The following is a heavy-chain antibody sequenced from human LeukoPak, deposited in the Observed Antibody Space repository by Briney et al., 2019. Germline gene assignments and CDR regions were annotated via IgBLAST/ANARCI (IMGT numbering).Heavy chain of an antibody. CDR1: GGSISSYY. V-gene: IGHV3-11*04. CDR2: ISSSGSTI. J-gene: IGHJ3*02. Sequence: LSLTCTVSGGSISSYYWSWIRQPPGKGLEWVSYISSSGSTIYYADSVKGRFTISRDNAKNSLYLQMNSLRAEDTAVYYFARDRPAVAGNGAFDIWGQGTMVTVSS. CDR3: ARDRPAVAGNGAFDI. D-gene: IGHD6-19*01.